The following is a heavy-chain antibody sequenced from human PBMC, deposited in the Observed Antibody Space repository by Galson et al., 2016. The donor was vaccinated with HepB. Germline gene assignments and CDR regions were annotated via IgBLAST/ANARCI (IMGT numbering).Heavy chain of an antibody. J-gene: IGHJ6*02. V-gene: IGHV3-23*01. CDR3: AKDLALTKTRNYLYGLDV. CDR2: ISGSGNAI. CDR1: GFTFSSYA. D-gene: IGHD1-14*01. Sequence: SLRLSCAASGFTFSSYAMSWVRQAPGKGLEWIAGISGSGNAIDNAVSAKARFTISRDNSKKTLDLQMDSLRADDTALYYCAKDLALTKTRNYLYGLDVWGQGTTVTVSS.